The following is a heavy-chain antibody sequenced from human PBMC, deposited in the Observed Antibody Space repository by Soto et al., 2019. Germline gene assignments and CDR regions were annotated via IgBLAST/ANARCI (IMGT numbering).Heavy chain of an antibody. CDR2: ISAYNGDT. CDR1: GYTFTNYG. D-gene: IGHD2-2*01. CDR3: ARDLCNSSSCRLDS. J-gene: IGHJ4*02. V-gene: IGHV1-18*04. Sequence: ASVKVSCKASGYTFTNYGISWVRQAPGQGLECMGWISAYNGDTNYAQNLQGRVTMTTDTSTSTAYMELRSLRPDDTAVYYCARDLCNSSSCRLDSWGQVTLVTVSS.